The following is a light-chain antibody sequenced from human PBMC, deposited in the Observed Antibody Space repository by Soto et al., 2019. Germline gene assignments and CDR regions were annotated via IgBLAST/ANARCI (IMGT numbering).Light chain of an antibody. Sequence: DIVMTQSPLSLPVTPGGPASISCRSSQILLHSNGYNYLDWYLQKPGQSPQLLIYLGSNRASGVPDRFSGSGSGTDFTLKISRVEAEDVGVYYCMQALQTRITFGQGTRLEIK. CDR1: QILLHSNGYNY. CDR2: LGS. V-gene: IGKV2-28*01. J-gene: IGKJ5*01. CDR3: MQALQTRIT.